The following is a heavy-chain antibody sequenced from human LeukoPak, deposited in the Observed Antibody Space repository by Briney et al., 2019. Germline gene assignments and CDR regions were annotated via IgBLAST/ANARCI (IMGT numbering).Heavy chain of an antibody. CDR1: GFTFSSYS. CDR2: ISSSSSYI. J-gene: IGHJ3*02. CDR3: ARTDSSGPDAFDI. D-gene: IGHD3-22*01. Sequence: GGSLRLSCAASGFTFSSYSMNWVRQAPGKGLEWVSSISSSSSYIYYADSVKGRFTISRDNAKNSLYLQMNSLRAEDTAVYYRARTDSSGPDAFDIWGQGTMVTVSS. V-gene: IGHV3-21*01.